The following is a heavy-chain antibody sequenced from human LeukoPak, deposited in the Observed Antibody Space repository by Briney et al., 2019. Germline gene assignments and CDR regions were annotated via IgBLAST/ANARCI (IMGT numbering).Heavy chain of an antibody. CDR2: IYYSGDT. CDR3: ARLWDSSSSLDY. CDR1: GGSISSYY. D-gene: IGHD6-6*01. J-gene: IGHJ4*02. V-gene: IGHV4-59*08. Sequence: SETLSLICTVSGGSISSYYWTWIRQPPGKGLGLEWIGYIYYSGDTNYNPSLKSRVTISIDTSKNQVSLKLSSVTAADTAVYYCARLWDSSSSLDYWGQGTLVTVSS.